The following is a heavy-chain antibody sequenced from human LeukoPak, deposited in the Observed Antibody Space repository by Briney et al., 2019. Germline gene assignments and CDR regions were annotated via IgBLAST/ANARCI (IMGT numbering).Heavy chain of an antibody. CDR3: SMDLSGAHDY. CDR1: GFTFSSYW. V-gene: IGHV3-74*01. J-gene: IGHJ4*02. CDR2: VNTDGRTT. D-gene: IGHD2-2*03. Sequence: GALRLSCAASGFTFSSYWMHWVRQAPGKGLVWVSRVNTDGRTTNCADSVRGRFTISRDNAENTLYLQMNSLRVEDTAVYYCSMDLSGAHDYWGQGSVVTVSS.